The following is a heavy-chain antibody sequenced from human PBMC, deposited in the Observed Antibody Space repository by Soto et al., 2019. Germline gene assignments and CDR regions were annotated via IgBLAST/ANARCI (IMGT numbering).Heavy chain of an antibody. D-gene: IGHD3-9*01. CDR3: ARSTVYDILTGSYYFDY. V-gene: IGHV4-59*01. Sequence: PSETLSLTCTVSGGSISSYYWSWIRQPPGKGLEWIGYIYYSGSTNYNPSLKSRVTISVDTSKNQFSLKLSSVTAADTAVYYCARSTVYDILTGSYYFDYWGQGTLVTVYS. CDR2: IYYSGST. CDR1: GGSISSYY. J-gene: IGHJ4*02.